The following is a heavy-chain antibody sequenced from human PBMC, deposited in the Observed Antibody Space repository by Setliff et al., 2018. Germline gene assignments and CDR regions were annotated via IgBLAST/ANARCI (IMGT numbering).Heavy chain of an antibody. CDR1: GYTFTGYY. V-gene: IGHV1-2*06. J-gene: IGHJ4*01. D-gene: IGHD3-22*01. CDR3: ARGDGRSGYLGFDL. CDR2: INPNSGGT. Sequence: GASVKVSCKASGYTFTGYYMYWVRQAPGQGLEWMGRINPNSGGTNYAQKFQGRVTMTRDTSISTVYMELSRLRSDDTAVYYCARGDGRSGYLGFDLWGHGSLVTVSS.